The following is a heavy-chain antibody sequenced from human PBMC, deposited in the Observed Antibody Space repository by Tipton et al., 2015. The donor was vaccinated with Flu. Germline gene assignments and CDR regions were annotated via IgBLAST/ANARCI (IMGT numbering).Heavy chain of an antibody. CDR1: GDSITNYY. CDR2: IYYTGTT. D-gene: IGHD3-10*01. J-gene: IGHJ4*02. V-gene: IGHV4-59*08. Sequence: TLSLTCNVSGDSITNYYWSWIRQPPGKGLEWIGYIYYTGTTNYNPSLMSRVTISVDTSKNHLSLKLSSVTAADTAVYYCARKGLLGMDYWGQGTLVTVSS. CDR3: ARKGLLGMDY.